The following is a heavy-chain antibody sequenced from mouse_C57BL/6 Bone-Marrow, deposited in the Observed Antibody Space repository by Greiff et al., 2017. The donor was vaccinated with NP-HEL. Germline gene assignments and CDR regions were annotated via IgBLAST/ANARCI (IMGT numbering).Heavy chain of an antibody. J-gene: IGHJ3*01. V-gene: IGHV1-82*01. CDR2: IYPGDGDT. CDR3: AKDWYGNYGFAY. D-gene: IGHD2-10*02. CDR1: GYAFSSSW. Sequence: VQLQQSGPELVKPGASVKISCKASGYAFSSSWMNWVKQRPGKGLEWIGRIYPGDGDTNYNGKFKGKATLTADKSSSTAYMQLSSLTSEDSAVYFCAKDWYGNYGFAYWGQGTLVTVSA.